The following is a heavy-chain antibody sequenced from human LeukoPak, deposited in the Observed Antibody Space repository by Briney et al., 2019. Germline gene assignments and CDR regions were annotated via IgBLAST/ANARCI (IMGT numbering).Heavy chain of an antibody. D-gene: IGHD1-26*01. Sequence: GGSLRLSCAASGFTFSSYAMHWVRQAPGKGLEWVAVISYDGSNKHYADSVKSRFTISRDNSKNTLYLQMNSLRAEDTAVYYCARDRWDPWHYFYYWGQGTLVTVSS. V-gene: IGHV3-30-3*01. CDR3: ARDRWDPWHYFYY. J-gene: IGHJ4*02. CDR1: GFTFSSYA. CDR2: ISYDGSNK.